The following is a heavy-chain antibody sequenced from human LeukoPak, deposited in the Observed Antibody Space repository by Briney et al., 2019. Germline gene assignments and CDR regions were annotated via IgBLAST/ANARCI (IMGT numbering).Heavy chain of an antibody. Sequence: GGSLRLSCAASKFTFRNYAMSWVRQAPGRGLEWVAAITDGGGSTYYADSVKGRFTISRDNSKNTLYLQMYSLRAEDTAKYYCAKDTSGWYDLGSLDIWGQGTMVTVSS. CDR3: AKDTSGWYDLGSLDI. J-gene: IGHJ3*02. CDR1: KFTFRNYA. CDR2: ITDGGGST. D-gene: IGHD6-19*01. V-gene: IGHV3-23*01.